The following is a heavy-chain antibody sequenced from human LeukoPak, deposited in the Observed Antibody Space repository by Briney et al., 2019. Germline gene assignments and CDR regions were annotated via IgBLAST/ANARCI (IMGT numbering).Heavy chain of an antibody. J-gene: IGHJ6*02. CDR3: ARNNGMDV. V-gene: IGHV3-11*03. Sequence: GGSLRLSCAASGFTFNDYYMTWIRQAPGKGLEWVSYISNTGTYIKYADSVKGRFTISRDNAKNSLYLQMDSLRAEDTALYHCARNNGMDVWGQGTTVIVSS. CDR2: ISNTGTYI. CDR1: GFTFNDYY.